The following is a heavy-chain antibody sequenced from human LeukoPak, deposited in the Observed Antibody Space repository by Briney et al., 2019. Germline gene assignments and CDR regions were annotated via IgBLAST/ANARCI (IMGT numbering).Heavy chain of an antibody. D-gene: IGHD5-18*01. CDR3: ARQVDTSMALPDY. CDR1: GYTFTSYG. CDR2: ISAYNGNT. V-gene: IGHV1-18*01. J-gene: IGHJ4*02. Sequence: ASVKVSCKASGYTFTSYGISWVRQAPGQGLEWMGWISAYNGNTNSAQKDQGRVTLTTDTSTSTAYMELRRLRSDDTAVYYCARQVDTSMALPDYWGQGTLVTVSS.